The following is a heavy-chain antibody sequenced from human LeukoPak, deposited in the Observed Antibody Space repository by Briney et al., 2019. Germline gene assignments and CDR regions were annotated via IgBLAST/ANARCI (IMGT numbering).Heavy chain of an antibody. J-gene: IGHJ3*02. CDR3: ARNPFNRFDAFDI. D-gene: IGHD3-16*02. V-gene: IGHV3-30*04. CDR1: GFTFSSYA. CDR2: ISYDGSNK. Sequence: GGSLRLSCAASGFTFSSYAMHWVRQAPGKGLEWVAVISYDGSNKYYADSVKGRFTISRDNSKNTLYLQINSLRAEDTAVYYCARNPFNRFDAFDIWGQGTMVTVSS.